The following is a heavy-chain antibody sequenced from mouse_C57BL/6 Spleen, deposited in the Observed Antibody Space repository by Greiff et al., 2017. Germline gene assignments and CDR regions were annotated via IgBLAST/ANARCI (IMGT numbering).Heavy chain of an antibody. CDR2: IGPANGNT. J-gene: IGHJ3*01. V-gene: IGHV14-3*01. D-gene: IGHD1-1*01. CDR3: AGTTVVDAMDY. CDR1: GFNINNTY. Sequence: EVQLQESVAGLVRPGASVKLSCTASGFNINNTYMHWVQQRPEQGLEWIGWIGPANGNTKSASKFQGKGTITADTSSNTAFLQLTSLTAEDTADYYSAGTTVVDAMDYWGQGTLVTVSA.